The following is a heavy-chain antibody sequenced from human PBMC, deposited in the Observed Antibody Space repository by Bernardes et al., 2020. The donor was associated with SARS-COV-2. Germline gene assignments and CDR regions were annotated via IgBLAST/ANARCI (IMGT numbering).Heavy chain of an antibody. V-gene: IGHV3-23*01. CDR2: LSCIGGNT. D-gene: IGHD3-10*01. CDR3: AKTSVGPQLDY. CDR1: CFTLSSYG. J-gene: IGHJ4*02. Sequence: GSPGLSVSASCFTLSSYGMSWVSEAPGKGLEWVSALSCIGGNTYYADSLKGRFTITRDSSKNTLYLQMNRLRAEDTAVYYCAKTSVGPQLDYWGQGTRVTVSS.